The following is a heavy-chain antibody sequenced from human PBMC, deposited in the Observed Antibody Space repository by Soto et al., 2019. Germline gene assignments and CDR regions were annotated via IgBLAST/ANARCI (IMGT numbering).Heavy chain of an antibody. CDR3: ARRTYTSGWRHYFDY. Sequence: GESLKISCQGSGYSFSGYWIGWVRQMPGKGLEWMAFIDPHSNTRYSPSFEGQITISADKSISTAYLQWSSLKASDTAIYYCARRTYTSGWRHYFDYWGQGTLVTVSS. CDR2: IDPHSNT. D-gene: IGHD6-19*01. CDR1: GYSFSGYW. J-gene: IGHJ4*02. V-gene: IGHV5-51*01.